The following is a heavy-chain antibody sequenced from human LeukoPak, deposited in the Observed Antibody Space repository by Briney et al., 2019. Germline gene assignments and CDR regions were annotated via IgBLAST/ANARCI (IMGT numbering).Heavy chain of an antibody. CDR2: IYYTGTT. CDR1: GGSINSYY. V-gene: IGHV4-59*01. Sequence: SETLSLTCTVSGGSINSYYWSWIRQPPGKGLEWIGYIYYTGTTNYNPSLKSRVTISLDTSKNQFSLKLSSVTAADTAVYYCARGVGEGLWFGEFPLGWFDPWGQGTLVTVSS. J-gene: IGHJ5*02. CDR3: ARGVGEGLWFGEFPLGWFDP. D-gene: IGHD3-10*01.